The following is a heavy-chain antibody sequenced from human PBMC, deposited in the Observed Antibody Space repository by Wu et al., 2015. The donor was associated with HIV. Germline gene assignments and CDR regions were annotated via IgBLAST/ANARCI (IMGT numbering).Heavy chain of an antibody. CDR1: GYIFTNFA. V-gene: IGHV1-18*01. CDR2: ISTYSGNT. CDR3: ARSRRHRLYYDSSGYYVDAFDI. D-gene: IGHD3-22*01. J-gene: IGHJ3*02. Sequence: QAQLVQSGVEVRKTGASVKVSCKASGYIFTNFALSWVRQAPGQGLEWMGWISTYSGNTNYAQKFQDRVTMTTDTSTSTAYMELRRLRSDDTAIYYCARSRRHRLYYDSSGYYVDAFDIWGPRDNGHRSLQ.